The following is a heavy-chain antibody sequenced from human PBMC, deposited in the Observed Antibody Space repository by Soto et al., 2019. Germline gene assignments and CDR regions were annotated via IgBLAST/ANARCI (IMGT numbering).Heavy chain of an antibody. D-gene: IGHD4-4*01. J-gene: IGHJ6*02. CDR3: ARQVMTTVTTLRYYYYYGMDV. CDR1: GGSISSSSYY. Sequence: SETLSLTCTVSGGSISSSSYYWCWIRQPPGKGLEWIGSIYYSGSTYYNPSLKSRVTISVDTSKNQFSLKLSSVTAADTAVYYCARQVMTTVTTLRYYYYYGMDVWGQGTTVTVSS. CDR2: IYYSGST. V-gene: IGHV4-39*01.